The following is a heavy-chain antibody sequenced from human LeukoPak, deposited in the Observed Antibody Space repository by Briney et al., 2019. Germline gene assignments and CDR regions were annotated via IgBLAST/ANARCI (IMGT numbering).Heavy chain of an antibody. CDR3: ARQRADYFYHYLDV. Sequence: SETLSLTCTVSGGSISSTSYYWDWVRQPPGKGLEWIGNVYYGGNTFYNSSLESRVTISVDMSKNQFSLKLTSLTAADTAVYYCARQRADYFYHYLDVWGKGTSVTVSS. CDR2: VYYGGNT. CDR1: GGSISSTSYY. J-gene: IGHJ6*03. V-gene: IGHV4-39*01.